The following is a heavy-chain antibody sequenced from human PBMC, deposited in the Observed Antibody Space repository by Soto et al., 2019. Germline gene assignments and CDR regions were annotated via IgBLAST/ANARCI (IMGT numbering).Heavy chain of an antibody. Sequence: SETLSLSCAVYGGSFNGYDWTWIRQPPGKGLEWIGEINHSGTTTYNPSLKSRVTISVDTSRDQFSLRLSSLTAADTAVYFCARGGVDRGNYYIFDYWGQGALVTVSA. V-gene: IGHV4-34*01. CDR2: INHSGTT. CDR1: GGSFNGYD. CDR3: ARGGVDRGNYYIFDY. D-gene: IGHD3-22*01. J-gene: IGHJ4*02.